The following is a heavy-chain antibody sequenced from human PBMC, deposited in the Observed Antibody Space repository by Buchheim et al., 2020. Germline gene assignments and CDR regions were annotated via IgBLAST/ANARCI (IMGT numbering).Heavy chain of an antibody. J-gene: IGHJ6*02. Sequence: EVQLVESGGGLVQPGGSLRLSCAASGFTFSSYWMHWVRQAPGKGLVWVSRINSDGSSTSYADSVKGRFTISRDNAKNTLYLQMNSMRGEDTAVYYCARDIYSSSWYPSYYYYYGMDVWGQGTT. CDR3: ARDIYSSSWYPSYYYYYGMDV. D-gene: IGHD6-13*01. CDR1: GFTFSSYW. V-gene: IGHV3-74*01. CDR2: INSDGSST.